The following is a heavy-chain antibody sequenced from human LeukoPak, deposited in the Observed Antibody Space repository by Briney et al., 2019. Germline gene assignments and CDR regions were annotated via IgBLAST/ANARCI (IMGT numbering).Heavy chain of an antibody. J-gene: IGHJ4*02. CDR1: GGSISSYY. V-gene: IGHV4-59*08. Sequence: SETLSLTCTVSGGSISSYYWSWIRQPPGKGLEWIGYIYYSGSTNYNPSLKSRVTISVDTSKNQFSLKLSSVTAADTAVYYCASHPKIGYFDYWGQGTLVTVSS. CDR3: ASHPKIGYFDY. CDR2: IYYSGST. D-gene: IGHD2/OR15-2a*01.